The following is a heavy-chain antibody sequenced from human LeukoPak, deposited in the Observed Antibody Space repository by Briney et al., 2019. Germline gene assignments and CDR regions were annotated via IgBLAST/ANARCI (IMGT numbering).Heavy chain of an antibody. J-gene: IGHJ3*02. CDR1: GGSFSGYY. D-gene: IGHD3-10*01. V-gene: IGHV4-34*01. CDR2: INHSGST. Sequence: PSETLSLTCAVYGGSFSGYYWSWIRQPPGKGLEWIGEINHSGSTNYNPSLKSRVTISVDTSKNQFSLKLSSVTAADTAVYYCARFTMVRGLIWGQGTVVTVSS. CDR3: ARFTMVRGLI.